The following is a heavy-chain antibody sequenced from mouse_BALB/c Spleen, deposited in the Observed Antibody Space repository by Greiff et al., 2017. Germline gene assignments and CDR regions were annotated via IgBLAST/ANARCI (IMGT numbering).Heavy chain of an antibody. CDR3: AREYGNYEGAMDY. D-gene: IGHD2-10*02. J-gene: IGHJ4*01. CDR1: GFSLTSYG. CDR2: IWAGGST. Sequence: VQGVESGPGLVAPSQSLSITCTVSGFSLTSYGVHWVRQPPGKGLEWLGVIWAGGSTNYNSALMSRLSISKDNSKSQVFLKMNSLQTDDTAMYYCAREYGNYEGAMDYWGQGTSVTVSS. V-gene: IGHV2-9*02.